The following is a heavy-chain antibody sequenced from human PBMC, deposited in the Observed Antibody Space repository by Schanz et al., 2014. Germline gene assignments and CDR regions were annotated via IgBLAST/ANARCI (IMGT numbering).Heavy chain of an antibody. J-gene: IGHJ4*02. CDR1: GFTLSSYA. CDR3: ARDRGYCSGGSCLSFDY. D-gene: IGHD2-15*01. V-gene: IGHV3-30-3*01. Sequence: QVQLVESGGGVVQPGRSLRLSCAAYGFTLSSYAMHWVRQAPGKGLEWVAVISYDGSNKYYADSVKGRFTISRDNSKNTLYLQMNPQRAEDTAVYYGARDRGYCSGGSCLSFDYWGQGTLVTVSS. CDR2: ISYDGSNK.